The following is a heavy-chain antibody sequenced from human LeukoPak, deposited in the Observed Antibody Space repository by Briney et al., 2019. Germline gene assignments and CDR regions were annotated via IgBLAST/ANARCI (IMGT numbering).Heavy chain of an antibody. J-gene: IGHJ4*02. CDR1: GGSISRGDYY. CDR2: IYYSGST. CDR3: ARESSYYDSSGYTY. V-gene: IGHV4-30-4*01. Sequence: SQTLSLTCTVSGGSISRGDYYWSWIRQPPGKGLEWIGYIYYSGSTYYNPSLKSRVTISVDTSKNQFSLKLSSVTAADAAVYYCARESSYYDSSGYTYWGQGTLVTVSS. D-gene: IGHD3-22*01.